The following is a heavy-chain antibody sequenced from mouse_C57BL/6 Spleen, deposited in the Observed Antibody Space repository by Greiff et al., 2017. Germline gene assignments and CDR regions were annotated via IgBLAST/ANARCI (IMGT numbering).Heavy chain of an antibody. D-gene: IGHD2-3*01. CDR3: ARHGGLLPYWYFDV. CDR2: ISSGGSYT. J-gene: IGHJ1*03. Sequence: EVQLVESGGDLVKPGGSLKLSCAASGFTFSSYGMSWVRQTPDKRLEWVATISSGGSYTYYPDSVKGRFTISRDNAKNTLYLQMSSLKSEDTAMYYCARHGGLLPYWYFDVWGTGTTVTVSS. V-gene: IGHV5-6*01. CDR1: GFTFSSYG.